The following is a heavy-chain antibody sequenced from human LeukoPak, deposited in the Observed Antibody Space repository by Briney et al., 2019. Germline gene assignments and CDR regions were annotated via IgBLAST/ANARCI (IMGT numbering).Heavy chain of an antibody. CDR2: ISYDGSNK. V-gene: IGHV3-30-3*01. CDR1: GFTFSSYA. D-gene: IGHD3-10*01. CDR3: ARDGNYYGSGSYPRSFDY. J-gene: IGHJ4*02. Sequence: GRSLRLSCAASGFTFSSYAMHWVRQAPGKGLEWVAVISYDGSNKYYADSVKGRFTISRDNSKNTLYLQMNSLRAEDTAVYYCARDGNYYGSGSYPRSFDYWGQGTLVTVSS.